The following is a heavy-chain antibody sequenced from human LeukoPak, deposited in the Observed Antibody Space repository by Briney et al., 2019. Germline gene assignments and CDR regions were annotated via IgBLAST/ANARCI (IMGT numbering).Heavy chain of an antibody. CDR3: ARSGYSSATDY. D-gene: IGHD6-19*01. Sequence: GRSLRLSCAASGLTFSSYAMHWVRQAPGKGLEWVAVISYDGSNKYYADSVKGRFTISRDNSKNTLYLQMNSLRAEDTAVYYCARSGYSSATDYWGQGTLVTVSS. V-gene: IGHV3-30*04. J-gene: IGHJ4*02. CDR1: GLTFSSYA. CDR2: ISYDGSNK.